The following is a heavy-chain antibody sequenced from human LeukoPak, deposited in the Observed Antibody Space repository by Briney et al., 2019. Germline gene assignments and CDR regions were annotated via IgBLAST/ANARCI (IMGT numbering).Heavy chain of an antibody. V-gene: IGHV1-18*01. CDR1: GYTFTSYG. CDR3: AREGDDYYDSSGYYLN. Sequence: ASVKVSCKASGYTFTSYGISWVRQAPGQGLEWMGWISAYDGNTNYAQKLQGRVTMTTDTSTSTAYMELRSLRSDDTAVYFCAREGDDYYDSSGYYLNWGQGTLVTVSS. J-gene: IGHJ4*02. D-gene: IGHD3-22*01. CDR2: ISAYDGNT.